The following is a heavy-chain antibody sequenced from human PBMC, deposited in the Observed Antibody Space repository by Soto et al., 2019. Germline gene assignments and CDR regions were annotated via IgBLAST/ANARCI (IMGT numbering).Heavy chain of an antibody. CDR2: IYHSGST. V-gene: IGHV4-30-2*01. D-gene: IGHD3-22*01. Sequence: QLQLQESGSGLVKPSQTLSLTCAVSGGSISSGGYSWSWIRQPPGKGLEWIGYIYHSGSTYYNPSLKGRVTISVDRSKNQFSLKLSSVTAADTAVYYCARGEYYYDSSGYPNWFDPWGQGTLVTVSS. CDR3: ARGEYYYDSSGYPNWFDP. J-gene: IGHJ5*02. CDR1: GGSISSGGYS.